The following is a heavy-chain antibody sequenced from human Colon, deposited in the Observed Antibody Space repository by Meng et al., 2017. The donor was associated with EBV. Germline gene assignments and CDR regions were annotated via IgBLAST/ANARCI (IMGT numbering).Heavy chain of an antibody. J-gene: IGHJ5*02. D-gene: IGHD3-10*01. Sequence: VPLVPLRSGPFVTSQPLPRTSAVHVGAYRTYYLTWSRHPDEKRLELSGELAHSGNTKYHPFLKSRVTISLYTSKQQFYLKVSSVTSAYSAVYYCATRGPSGNFSPWSQGALVTVSS. CDR1: VGAYRTYY. CDR2: LAHSGNT. CDR3: ATRGPSGNFSP. V-gene: IGHV4-34*01.